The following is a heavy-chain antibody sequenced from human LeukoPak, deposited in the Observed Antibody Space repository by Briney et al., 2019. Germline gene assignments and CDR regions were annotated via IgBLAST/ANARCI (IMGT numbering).Heavy chain of an antibody. J-gene: IGHJ4*02. Sequence: PSETLSLTCTVSGGXISSSSYYWGWIRQPPGKGLEWHGSIYYSGSTYYNPSLKSRVTISVDTSKNQFSLKLSSVTAADTAVYYCVRQFGGDTVTTVAFDYWGQGTLVTVSS. CDR1: GGXISSSSYY. D-gene: IGHD4-17*01. V-gene: IGHV4-39*01. CDR2: IYYSGST. CDR3: VRQFGGDTVTTVAFDY.